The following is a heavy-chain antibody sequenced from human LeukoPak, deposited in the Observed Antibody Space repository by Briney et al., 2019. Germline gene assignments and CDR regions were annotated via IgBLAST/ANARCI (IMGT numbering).Heavy chain of an antibody. Sequence: GGSLRLSCAVSGFTFSSYGMHWVRQAPGKGHEWVAVIWYDGSNKYYADSVKGRFTISRDNSKNTLYLQMNSLRAEDTAVYYCARDRSIAAEDYYYYGMDVWGQGTTVTVSS. V-gene: IGHV3-33*01. CDR1: GFTFSSYG. CDR2: IWYDGSNK. J-gene: IGHJ6*02. CDR3: ARDRSIAAEDYYYYGMDV. D-gene: IGHD6-6*01.